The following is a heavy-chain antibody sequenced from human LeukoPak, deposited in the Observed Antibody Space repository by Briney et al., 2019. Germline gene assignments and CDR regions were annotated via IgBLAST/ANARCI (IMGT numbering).Heavy chain of an antibody. D-gene: IGHD6-19*01. CDR1: GFTFSSYR. CDR2: ITSDGRST. J-gene: IGHJ4*02. Sequence: PGGSLRLSCAASGFTFSSYRMHWVRQAPGKGLVWVSHITSDGRSTIYADSVKGRFTISRDNAKNTLYLQMNSLRAEDTAFYYCARDRVAMAGKAYFDYWGQGTLVTVSS. V-gene: IGHV3-74*01. CDR3: ARDRVAMAGKAYFDY.